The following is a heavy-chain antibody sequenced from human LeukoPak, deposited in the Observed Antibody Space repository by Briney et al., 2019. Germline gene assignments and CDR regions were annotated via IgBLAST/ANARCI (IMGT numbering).Heavy chain of an antibody. D-gene: IGHD1-26*01. Sequence: ASETLSLTCTVSGGSISSGGYYWSWIRQPPGEGREWIGSIYYRGTTHSNRTLKSRAIISVDTSKNQLSLKVNSVTAADTAVYYCARGASGTLYEAFDIWGRGTMVTVSS. J-gene: IGHJ3*02. CDR2: IYYRGTT. CDR1: GGSISSGGYY. CDR3: ARGASGTLYEAFDI. V-gene: IGHV4-61*08.